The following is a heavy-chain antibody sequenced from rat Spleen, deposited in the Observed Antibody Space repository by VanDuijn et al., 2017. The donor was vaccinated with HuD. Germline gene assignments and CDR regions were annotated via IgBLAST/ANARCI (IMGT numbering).Heavy chain of an antibody. J-gene: IGHJ2*01. Sequence: EVQLVESGGGSVQPGRSMQLSCAASGFTFRNYYMAWVRQVPTKGLEWVASINTGGGNTYYRESVKGRFTISRDNAQNTLYLQMDSLRSEDTATYYCARHDYDGYYPDYWGQGVLVTVSS. CDR2: INTGGGNT. CDR3: ARHDYDGYYPDY. D-gene: IGHD1-12*03. CDR1: GFTFRNYY. V-gene: IGHV5-25*01.